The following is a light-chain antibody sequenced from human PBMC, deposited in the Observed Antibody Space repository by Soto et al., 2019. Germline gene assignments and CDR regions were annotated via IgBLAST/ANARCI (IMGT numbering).Light chain of an antibody. J-gene: IGKJ2*01. CDR1: QSVLYSSNNKSY. CDR2: WAS. V-gene: IGKV4-1*01. Sequence: DIVMTQSQDSLAVSLGERATINCKSSQSVLYSSNNKSYLAWYQQKPGQPPKLLIYWASTREYGVPDRFSGSGSGTDLTLTISSLQAEDVAVYYCQQYYSTPYTLGQGTKLEIK. CDR3: QQYYSTPYT.